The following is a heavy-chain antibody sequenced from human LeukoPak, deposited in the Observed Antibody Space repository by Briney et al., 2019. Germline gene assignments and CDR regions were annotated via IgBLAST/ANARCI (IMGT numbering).Heavy chain of an antibody. CDR3: AKSLSGYYSNFDY. CDR1: GFTFSSYA. V-gene: IGHV3-23*01. Sequence: GGSLRLSCAASGFTFSSYAMSWVRQAPGKGLEWVSVISGSGGSTYYADSVKGRFTISRDNSKNTLYLQMNSLRADDTALYYCAKSLSGYYSNFDYWGQGTLVTVSS. CDR2: ISGSGGST. J-gene: IGHJ4*02. D-gene: IGHD3-22*01.